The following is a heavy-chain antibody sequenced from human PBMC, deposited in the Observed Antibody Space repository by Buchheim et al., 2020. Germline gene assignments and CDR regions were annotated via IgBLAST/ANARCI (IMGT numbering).Heavy chain of an antibody. CDR2: VSSDGDRE. J-gene: IGHJ4*02. Sequence: VQLVESGGGVVQPGTSLRLSCAASGFNFKTYAMHWVRQAPGKGLEWVAVVSSDGDREYYTDSVKGRFTISRDNSKNTLFLQMNSLRIEDTAIYYCAQPGSSDFWGQGT. D-gene: IGHD2-15*01. CDR3: AQPGSSDF. CDR1: GFNFKTYA. V-gene: IGHV3-30*04.